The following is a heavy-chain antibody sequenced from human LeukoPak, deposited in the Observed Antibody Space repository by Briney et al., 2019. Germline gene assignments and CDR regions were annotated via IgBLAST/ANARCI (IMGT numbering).Heavy chain of an antibody. Sequence: SETLSLTCTVSGYSISSGYYWGWIRQPPGKGLEWIGSIYHSGSTYCNPSLKSRVTISPDTSKDQFSLKLSSVTAADTAVYYCARDRGGYSGDYYYYMDVWGKGTTVTVSS. V-gene: IGHV4-38-2*02. D-gene: IGHD5-12*01. CDR1: GYSISSGYY. CDR3: ARDRGGYSGDYYYYMDV. J-gene: IGHJ6*03. CDR2: IYHSGST.